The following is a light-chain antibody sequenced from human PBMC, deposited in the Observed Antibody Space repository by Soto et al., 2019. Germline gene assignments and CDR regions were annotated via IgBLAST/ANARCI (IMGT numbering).Light chain of an antibody. CDR2: GAS. Sequence: IQLTQSPSSLSASVGDRVTITCRASQGINRFLAWYQQKPGKAPKLLIYGASTLQSGVPSRFSGSGSGTAFTLTISSVEPEDFATYYCQQLTNYRFTFGQGTKLQIK. CDR1: QGINRF. J-gene: IGKJ2*01. CDR3: QQLTNYRFT. V-gene: IGKV1-9*01.